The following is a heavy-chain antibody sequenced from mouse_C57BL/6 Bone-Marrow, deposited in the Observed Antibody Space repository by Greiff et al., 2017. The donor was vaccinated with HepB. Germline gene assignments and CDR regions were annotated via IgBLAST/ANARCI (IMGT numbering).Heavy chain of an antibody. Sequence: QVQLQQPGAELVKPGASVKMSCKASGYTFTSYWITWVKQRPGQGLEWIGDIYPGSGSTNYNEKFKSKATLTVDTSSSPAYMQLSSLTSEDSAVYYCARGRETASVYFDYWGQGTTLTVSS. D-gene: IGHD3-2*01. V-gene: IGHV1-55*01. J-gene: IGHJ2*01. CDR1: GYTFTSYW. CDR3: ARGRETASVYFDY. CDR2: IYPGSGST.